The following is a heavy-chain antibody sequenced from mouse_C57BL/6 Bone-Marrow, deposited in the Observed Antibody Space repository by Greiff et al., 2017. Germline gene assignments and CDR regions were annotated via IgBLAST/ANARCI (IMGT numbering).Heavy chain of an antibody. CDR3: AKGDGNYAISFAC. CDR2: IWRGGST. D-gene: IGHD2-1*01. CDR1: GFSFTSYG. J-gene: IGHJ3*01. V-gene: IGHV2-5*01. Sequence: QVQLKESGPGLVQPSPSLSITCTVSGFSFTSYGVHWVRQSPGKGLEWLGVIWRGGSTDYNAAFLSRLSITKDNSKSHVFFKMNSLQADDTAIYYCAKGDGNYAISFACWGQGTLVTVSA.